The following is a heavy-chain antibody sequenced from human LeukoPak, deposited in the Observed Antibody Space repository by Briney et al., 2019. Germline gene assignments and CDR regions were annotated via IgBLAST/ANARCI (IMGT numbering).Heavy chain of an antibody. Sequence: GGCLRLSCAASGFTFSTNPMSWVRQAPGKGLEWVSAISPDNTYYADSVKGRLTISRDDSKNTVYLQMNSPRAEDTARYYCVKEHVDRAFTRSFEIWGQGTVVTVSS. CDR2: ISPDNT. D-gene: IGHD3-10*01. CDR1: GFTFSTNP. V-gene: IGHV3-23*01. J-gene: IGHJ3*02. CDR3: VKEHVDRAFTRSFEI.